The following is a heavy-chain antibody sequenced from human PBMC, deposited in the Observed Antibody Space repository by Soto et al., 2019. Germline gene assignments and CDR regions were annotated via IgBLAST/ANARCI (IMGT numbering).Heavy chain of an antibody. Sequence: ASVKVSCKASGYTFTSYGIGWVRQAPGQGLEWMGWISAYNGNTNYAQKLQGRVTMTTDTSTSTAYMELRSLRSDDAAGYYCARDDYGDYDPFDYWGQGTLVTVSS. V-gene: IGHV1-18*01. CDR1: GYTFTSYG. CDR2: ISAYNGNT. CDR3: ARDDYGDYDPFDY. J-gene: IGHJ4*02. D-gene: IGHD4-17*01.